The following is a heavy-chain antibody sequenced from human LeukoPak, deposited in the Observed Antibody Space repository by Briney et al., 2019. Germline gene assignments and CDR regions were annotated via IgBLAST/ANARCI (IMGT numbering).Heavy chain of an antibody. D-gene: IGHD2-2*01. Sequence: PSQTLSLTCTVSGGSISSGGYYWSWIRQHPGKGLEWIGYIYYSGSTYYNPSLKSRVTISVDTSKNQFSLKLSSVTAADTAVYYCARGYCSSTSCYAWNAFDIWGQGTMDTVSS. CDR1: GGSISSGGYY. J-gene: IGHJ3*02. CDR3: ARGYCSSTSCYAWNAFDI. V-gene: IGHV4-31*03. CDR2: IYYSGST.